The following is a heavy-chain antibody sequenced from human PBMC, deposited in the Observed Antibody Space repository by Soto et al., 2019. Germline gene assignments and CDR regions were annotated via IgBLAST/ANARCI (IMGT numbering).Heavy chain of an antibody. CDR1: GFTFSSYA. CDR2: ISSNGGST. V-gene: IGHV3-64D*06. Sequence: GGSLRLSCSASGFTFSSYAMHWVHQAPGKGLEYVSAISSNGGSTFHADSVKGRFTISRDNSKNTVYLQMSSLRAEDTAVYYCVKVGVGCSGGSCYSGLYAMDVWGRGTTVTVSS. J-gene: IGHJ6*02. CDR3: VKVGVGCSGGSCYSGLYAMDV. D-gene: IGHD2-15*01.